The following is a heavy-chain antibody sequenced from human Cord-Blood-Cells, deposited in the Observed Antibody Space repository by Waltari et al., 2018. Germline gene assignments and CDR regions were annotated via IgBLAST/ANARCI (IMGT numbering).Heavy chain of an antibody. J-gene: IGHJ6*02. V-gene: IGHV3-48*03. D-gene: IGHD1-1*01. CDR2: ISSSGSTI. Sequence: EVQLVESGGGLVQPGGSLRPLCAASGFTFSSYEMNWVRQAPGKGLEWVSYISSSGSTIYYADSVKGRFTISRDNAKNSLYLQMNSLRAEDTAVYYCARVGYNWNYYYYYGMDVWGQGTTVTVSS. CDR1: GFTFSSYE. CDR3: ARVGYNWNYYYYYGMDV.